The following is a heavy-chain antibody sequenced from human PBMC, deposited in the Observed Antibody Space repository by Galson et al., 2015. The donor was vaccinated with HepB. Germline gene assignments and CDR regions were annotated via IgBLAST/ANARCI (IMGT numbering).Heavy chain of an antibody. CDR3: ARGRTSMVRGVDY. D-gene: IGHD3-10*01. CDR1: GFTFSDYY. Sequence: SLRLSCAASGFTFSDYYMSWLRQAPGKGLEWVSYISSSGSTIYYADSVKGRFTISRDNAKNSLYLQMNSLRAEDTAVYYCARGRTSMVRGVDYWGQGTLVTVSS. J-gene: IGHJ4*02. V-gene: IGHV3-11*01. CDR2: ISSSGSTI.